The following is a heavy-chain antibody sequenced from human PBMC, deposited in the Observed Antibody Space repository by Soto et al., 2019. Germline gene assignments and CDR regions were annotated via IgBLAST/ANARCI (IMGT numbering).Heavy chain of an antibody. CDR1: GYTFTGYY. CDR3: ARDLAYYDYVWGSRPGGAFDI. J-gene: IGHJ3*02. Sequence: GASVNVSCKSSGYTFTGYYIHWVRQAPGQGLECMGWINPNSGGTNYAQKFQGRVTMTRDTSISTAYMELSRLRSDDTAVYYCARDLAYYDYVWGSRPGGAFDIWGQGTMVTVSS. CDR2: INPNSGGT. V-gene: IGHV1-2*02. D-gene: IGHD3-16*01.